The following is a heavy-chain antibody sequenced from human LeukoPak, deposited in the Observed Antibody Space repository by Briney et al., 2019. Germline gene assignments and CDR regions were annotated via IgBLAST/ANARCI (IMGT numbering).Heavy chain of an antibody. CDR1: GYTFTGYY. CDR2: INPNSGGT. V-gene: IGHV1-2*04. CDR3: ARSVSSGWAHFDY. J-gene: IGHJ4*02. D-gene: IGHD6-19*01. Sequence: ASVKVSCKASGYTFTGYYMHWVRQAPGQGLEWMGWINPNSGGTNYAQKFQGWVTMTRDTSISTAYMELSRLRSDDTAMYYCARSVSSGWAHFDYWGQGTLVTASS.